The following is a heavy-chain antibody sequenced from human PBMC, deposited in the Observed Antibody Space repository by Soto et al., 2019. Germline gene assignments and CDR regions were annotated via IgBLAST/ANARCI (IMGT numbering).Heavy chain of an antibody. V-gene: IGHV1-18*01. D-gene: IGHD3-10*01. Sequence: ASVKVSCKASGYTFTSSGISWVRQAPGQGLEWMGWISTDNGNTKYAQHLQGRVSMTTDTSTSTAYMDLRSLRSDDTAVYYCARAPRGNYGYPPYFDYWGQGTLVTVSS. J-gene: IGHJ4*02. CDR2: ISTDNGNT. CDR3: ARAPRGNYGYPPYFDY. CDR1: GYTFTSSG.